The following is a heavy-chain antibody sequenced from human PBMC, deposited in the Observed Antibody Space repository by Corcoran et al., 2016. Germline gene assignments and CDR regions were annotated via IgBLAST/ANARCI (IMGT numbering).Heavy chain of an antibody. Sequence: QVQLQQWGAGLLKPSETLSLTCAVYGGSFSGYYWSWIRQPPGKGLEWIGEINHSGCTNYNPSLKSRVTISVDPSKNQFSLKLSSVTAADTAVYYCARGRWQQLVLRYWGQGTLVTVSS. CDR1: GGSFSGYY. J-gene: IGHJ4*02. D-gene: IGHD6-13*01. CDR3: ARGRWQQLVLRY. CDR2: INHSGCT. V-gene: IGHV4-34*01.